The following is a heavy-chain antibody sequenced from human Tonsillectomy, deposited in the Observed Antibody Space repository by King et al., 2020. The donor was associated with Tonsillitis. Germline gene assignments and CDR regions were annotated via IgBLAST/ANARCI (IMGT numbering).Heavy chain of an antibody. CDR2: IAYDASYE. D-gene: IGHD3-16*02. V-gene: IGHV3-30*18. J-gene: IGHJ2*01. Sequence: VQLVESGGGMVQPGRSLRLSCAASGFTFSNYGMHWVRQAPGKGLEWVALIAYDASYENYADSVKGRFAISRDNSKNTVYLEMNSLRVEDTSVYYCAKDGIALSDWYFDLWGRGTLVTVSS. CDR1: GFTFSNYG. CDR3: AKDGIALSDWYFDL.